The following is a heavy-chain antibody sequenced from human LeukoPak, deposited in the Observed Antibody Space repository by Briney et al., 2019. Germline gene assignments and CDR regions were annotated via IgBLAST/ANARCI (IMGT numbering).Heavy chain of an antibody. D-gene: IGHD5-18*01. CDR3: ARVGGYSYGRPYYYYYYMDV. CDR2: INHSGST. Sequence: SETLSLTCAVYGGSFSGYYWSWIRQPPGKGLEWIGEINHSGSTNYNPSLKSRVTISVDTSKNQFSLKLSSVTAADTAVYYCARVGGYSYGRPYYYYYYMDVWGKGTTVTVSS. V-gene: IGHV4-34*01. J-gene: IGHJ6*03. CDR1: GGSFSGYY.